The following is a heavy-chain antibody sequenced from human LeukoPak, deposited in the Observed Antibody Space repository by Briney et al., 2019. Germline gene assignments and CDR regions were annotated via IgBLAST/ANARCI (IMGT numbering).Heavy chain of an antibody. CDR1: GYTFTSYY. CDR2: INPNSGGT. D-gene: IGHD6-19*01. V-gene: IGHV1-2*02. J-gene: IGHJ4*02. CDR3: ARTTRVQVGWLGLDY. Sequence: EASVKVSCKASGYTFTSYYMHWVRQAPGQGLEWMGWINPNSGGTNYAQKFQGRVTMTRDTSISTAYMELSRLRSDDTAVYYCARTTRVQVGWLGLDYWGQGTLVTVSS.